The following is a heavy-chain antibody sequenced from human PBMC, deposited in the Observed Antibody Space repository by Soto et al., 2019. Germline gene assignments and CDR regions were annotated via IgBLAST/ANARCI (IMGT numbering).Heavy chain of an antibody. Sequence: GPVKVSCKASGYTFTSYYMHWVRQAPGQGLEWMGIINPSGGSTSYAQKFQGRVTMTRDTSTSTVYMELSSLRSEDTAVYYCVARDDAFDIWGQGTMVTVSS. CDR1: GYTFTSYY. J-gene: IGHJ3*02. CDR3: VARDDAFDI. V-gene: IGHV1-46*01. CDR2: INPSGGST.